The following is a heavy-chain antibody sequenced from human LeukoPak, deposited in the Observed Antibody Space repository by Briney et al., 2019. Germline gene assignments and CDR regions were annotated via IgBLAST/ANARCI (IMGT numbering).Heavy chain of an antibody. V-gene: IGHV1-69*06. CDR1: ADTFSRYA. J-gene: IGHJ6*03. D-gene: IGHD1-14*01. CDR3: ATGSYTSDRSGFYYYYMDV. CDR2: IVPMLDTA. Sequence: GASVKVSCKTSADTFSRYALNWVRQAPGQGLEWMGRIVPMLDTAHYAPRFQGRVTITADRSTTTGYMELRRLTSDDAAVYFCATGSYTSDRSGFYYYYMDVWGKGTTVTVSS.